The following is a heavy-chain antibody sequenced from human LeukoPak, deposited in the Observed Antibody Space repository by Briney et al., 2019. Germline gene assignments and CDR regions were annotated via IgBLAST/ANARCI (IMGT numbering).Heavy chain of an antibody. CDR2: INHSGST. CDR1: GGSISSYY. V-gene: IGHV4-34*01. D-gene: IGHD3-10*01. Sequence: SETLSLTCTVSGGSISSYYWSWIRQAPGKGLEWIGEINHSGSTNYNPSLKSRVTISVDTSKNQFSLKLSSVTAADTAVYYCARPGITMVRGVTHSNWFDPWGQGTLVTVSS. CDR3: ARPGITMVRGVTHSNWFDP. J-gene: IGHJ5*02.